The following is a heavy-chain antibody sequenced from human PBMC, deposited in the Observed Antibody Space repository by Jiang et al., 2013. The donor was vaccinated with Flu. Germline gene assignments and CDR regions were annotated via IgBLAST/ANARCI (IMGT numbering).Heavy chain of an antibody. CDR1: GFTFSSSG. CDR3: ARDDWGGSRPFDI. CDR2: ISSDGRTK. D-gene: IGHD1-26*01. J-gene: IGHJ3*02. Sequence: SGGGVVQPGTSLRLSCAASGFTFSSSGMHWVRQAPGKGLQWVTVISSDGRTKHYEDSVKGRFTVSRDNSENNMYLQMNSLRTEDTAVYYCARDDWGGSRPFDIWGQGTMVTVSS. V-gene: IGHV3-30*03.